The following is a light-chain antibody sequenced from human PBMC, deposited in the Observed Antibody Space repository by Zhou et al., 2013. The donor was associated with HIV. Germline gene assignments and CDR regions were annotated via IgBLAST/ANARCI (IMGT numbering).Light chain of an antibody. Sequence: DIQMTQSPSSLSASVGDRVTITCRASQSIKNYLNWYQQKPGKAPNLLIYKASSLESGVPSRFSGSGSGTEFTLTISSLQPDDFATYYCQQYNNYPHTFGQGTKLEIK. J-gene: IGKJ2*01. CDR1: QSIKNY. CDR3: QQYNNYPHT. V-gene: IGKV1-5*03. CDR2: KAS.